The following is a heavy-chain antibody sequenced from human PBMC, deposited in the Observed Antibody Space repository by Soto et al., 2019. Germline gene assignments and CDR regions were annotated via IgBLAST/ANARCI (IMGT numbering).Heavy chain of an antibody. V-gene: IGHV4-31*03. CDR1: GGSISSGGYY. Sequence: QVQLQESGPGLVKPSQTLSLTCTVSGGSISSGGYYWSWIRQHPGKGLEWIGYIYYSGSTYYNPSLKSRVTISVDTSKNQCSLKLSSVTAADTAVYYCARFGYSTNIGIDYWGQGTLVTVSS. CDR3: ARFGYSTNIGIDY. D-gene: IGHD3-22*01. CDR2: IYYSGST. J-gene: IGHJ4*02.